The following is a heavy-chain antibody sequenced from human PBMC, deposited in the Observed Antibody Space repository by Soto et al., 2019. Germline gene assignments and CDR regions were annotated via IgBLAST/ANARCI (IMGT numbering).Heavy chain of an antibody. CDR3: AKNTASSSNWPPDY. D-gene: IGHD4-4*01. CDR1: GFTFSSYG. CDR2: ISFDGSNK. J-gene: IGHJ4*02. Sequence: GGSLRLSCAVSGFTFSSYGMHWVGQAPGKGLEWVAVISFDGSNKYYVDSVKGRFAISRDNSKNTLYLQMNSLRAEDTAVYYCAKNTASSSNWPPDYWGQGTLVTVSS. V-gene: IGHV3-30*18.